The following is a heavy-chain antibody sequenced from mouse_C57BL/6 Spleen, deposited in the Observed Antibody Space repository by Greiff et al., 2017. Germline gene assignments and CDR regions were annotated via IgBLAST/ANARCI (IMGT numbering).Heavy chain of an antibody. CDR2: IDPSDSYT. J-gene: IGHJ3*01. V-gene: IGHV1-69*01. CDR3: ARGHYDYAWFAY. CDR1: GYTFTSYW. D-gene: IGHD2-4*01. Sequence: VQLQQPGAELVMPGASVKLSCKASGYTFTSYWMHWVKQRPGQGLEWIGEIDPSDSYTNYNQKFKGKSTLTVDKSSSTAYMQLSSLTSEDSAVYYCARGHYDYAWFAYWGQGTLVTVSA.